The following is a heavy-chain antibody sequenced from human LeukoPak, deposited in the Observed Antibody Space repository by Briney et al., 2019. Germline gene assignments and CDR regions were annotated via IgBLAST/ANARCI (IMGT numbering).Heavy chain of an antibody. CDR2: IYSGGST. D-gene: IGHD3-3*01. CDR3: ARVPSYYDFWSGYQDYYYYGMDV. J-gene: IGHJ6*02. V-gene: IGHV3-66*02. Sequence: PGGSLRLSCAASGFTVSSNYMSWVRQAPGKGLERVSVIYSGGSTYYADSVKGRFTISRDNSKNTLYLQMNSLRAEDTAVYYCARVPSYYDFWSGYQDYYYYGMDVWGQGTTVTVSS. CDR1: GFTVSSNY.